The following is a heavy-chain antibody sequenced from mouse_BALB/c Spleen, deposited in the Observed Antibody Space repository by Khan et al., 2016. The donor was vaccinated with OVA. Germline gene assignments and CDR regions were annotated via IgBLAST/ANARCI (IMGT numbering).Heavy chain of an antibody. J-gene: IGHJ3*01. CDR3: ARGRAWFAY. CDR1: GFTFSDYG. CDR2: ISSLAYTI. Sequence: VQLVESGGGLVQPGGSRKLSCVASGFTFSDYGMAWVRQAPGKGPEWVAFISSLAYTIYYADTVTGRFTISRENAKNTLYLEMSSLRSEDTAMYYCARGRAWFAYWGQGTLVTVSA. V-gene: IGHV5-15*02.